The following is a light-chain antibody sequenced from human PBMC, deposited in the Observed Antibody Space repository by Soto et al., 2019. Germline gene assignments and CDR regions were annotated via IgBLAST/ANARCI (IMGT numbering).Light chain of an antibody. CDR2: GAS. V-gene: IGKV3-20*01. CDR1: QSVSSTY. Sequence: EIVLTQSPGTLSLSPVERATLSCRASQSVSSTYLIWYQQKPGQAPRLLIYGASSRATGVPDRFSGSGSGTDFTLTIGRLEPEDFAVYYCQQYLITPWTFGQGTKVDIK. J-gene: IGKJ1*01. CDR3: QQYLITPWT.